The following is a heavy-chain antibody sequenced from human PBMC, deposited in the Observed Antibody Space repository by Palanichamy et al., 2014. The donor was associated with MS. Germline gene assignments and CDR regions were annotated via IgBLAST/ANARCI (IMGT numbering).Heavy chain of an antibody. Sequence: EVELVESGGGLVQPGGSLRLSCAASGFTFGAHWMHWVRQAPGKGLEWVASIDPDGSGKYYLDSTKGRFTISRDNAENSQSLQMNSLRGEDTAVYYCAKDGGWSFDWWGQGTLVTVSS. V-gene: IGHV3-7*01. CDR2: IDPDGSGK. CDR3: AKDGGWSFDW. J-gene: IGHJ4*02. D-gene: IGHD3-16*01. CDR1: GFTFGAHW.